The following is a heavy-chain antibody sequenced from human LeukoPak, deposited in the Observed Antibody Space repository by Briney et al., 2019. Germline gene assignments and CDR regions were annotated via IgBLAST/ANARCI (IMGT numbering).Heavy chain of an antibody. CDR3: ARDVGARLPGY. CDR2: IYHSGNS. J-gene: IGHJ4*02. CDR1: GGSISSNNW. D-gene: IGHD6-6*01. Sequence: SETLSLTCAVSGGSISSNNWWSWVRQPPGKGLEWIGEIYHSGNSNYNPSLKSRVTISVDKSNNQFSLKLSSVTAADTAVYYCARDVGARLPGYWGQGTLVTVSS. V-gene: IGHV4-4*02.